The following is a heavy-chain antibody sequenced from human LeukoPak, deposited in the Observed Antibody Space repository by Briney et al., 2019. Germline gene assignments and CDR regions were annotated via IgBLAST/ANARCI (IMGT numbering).Heavy chain of an antibody. CDR1: GFTVSSYA. CDR3: ARDRRQWLVLLYFQH. J-gene: IGHJ1*01. CDR2: ISYDGSNK. V-gene: IGHV3-30*01. Sequence: GRSLRLSCAASGFTVSSYAIHWVRQAPGKWLEWVAFISYDGSNKYYADSVKGRFTISRDNSKNPLYLKMNSVSAEDTAVYYCARDRRQWLVLLYFQHWGQGTLVTVSS. D-gene: IGHD6-19*01.